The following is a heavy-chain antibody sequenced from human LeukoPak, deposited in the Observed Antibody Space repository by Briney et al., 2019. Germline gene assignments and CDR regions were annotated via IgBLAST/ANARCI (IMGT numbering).Heavy chain of an antibody. D-gene: IGHD3-3*01. CDR3: ARGSYDFWSGYYS. V-gene: IGHV3-53*01. CDR1: GFTVSSNY. Sequence: GGSLRLSCAASGFTVSSNYMSWVRQAPGKGLEWVSVIYSGGSTYYADSVKGRFTISRDNSKNTLYLQMNSLGAEDTAVYYCARGSYDFWSGYYSWGQGTLVTVSS. CDR2: IYSGGST. J-gene: IGHJ5*02.